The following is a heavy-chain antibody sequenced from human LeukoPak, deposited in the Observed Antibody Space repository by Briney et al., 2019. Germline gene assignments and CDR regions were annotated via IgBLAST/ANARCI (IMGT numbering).Heavy chain of an antibody. J-gene: IGHJ3*02. D-gene: IGHD1-7*01. CDR3: ARSGRPSLELLAGAFDI. Sequence: SVKVSCKASGGTFSSYAISWVRQAPGQGLEWMGGIIPIFGTANYAQKFQGRVTITMDESTSTAYMELSSLRSEDTAVYYCARSGRPSLELLAGAFDIWGQGTMVTVSS. V-gene: IGHV1-69*05. CDR1: GGTFSSYA. CDR2: IIPIFGTA.